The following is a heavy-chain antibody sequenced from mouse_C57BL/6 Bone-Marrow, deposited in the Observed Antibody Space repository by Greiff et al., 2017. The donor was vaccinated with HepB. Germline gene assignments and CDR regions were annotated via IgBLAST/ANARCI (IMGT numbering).Heavy chain of an antibody. CDR3: ARDRAGTYYFDY. Sequence: EVMLVESEGGLVQPGSFMKLSCTASGFTFSDYYMAWVRQVPEKGLEWVANINYDGSSTYYLDSLKSRFIISRDNAKNILYLQMSSLKSEDTATYYCARDRAGTYYFDYWGQGTTLTVSS. CDR2: INYDGSST. V-gene: IGHV5-16*01. J-gene: IGHJ2*01. D-gene: IGHD3-1*01. CDR1: GFTFSDYY.